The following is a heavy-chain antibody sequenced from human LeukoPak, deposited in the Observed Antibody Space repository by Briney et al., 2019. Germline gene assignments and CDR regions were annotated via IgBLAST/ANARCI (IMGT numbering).Heavy chain of an antibody. D-gene: IGHD6-19*01. CDR1: GGSISSYY. J-gene: IGHJ6*02. CDR3: ATSIAVAGPDYYYYYGMDV. V-gene: IGHV4-59*08. CDR2: IYYSGST. Sequence: SETLSLTCTVPGGSISSYYWSWIRQPPGKGLEWIGYIYYSGSTNYNPSLKSRVTISVDTSKNQFSLKLSSVTAADTAVYYCATSIAVAGPDYYYYYGMDVWGQGTTVTVSS.